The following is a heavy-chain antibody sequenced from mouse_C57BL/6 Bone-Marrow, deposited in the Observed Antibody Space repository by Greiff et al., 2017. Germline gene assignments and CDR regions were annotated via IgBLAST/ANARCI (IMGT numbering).Heavy chain of an antibody. V-gene: IGHV5-6*01. D-gene: IGHD2-3*01. CDR1: GFTFSSYG. J-gene: IGHJ2*01. CDR3: ARPLGYDGYYVGD. Sequence: EVQRVESGGDLVQPGGSLKLSCAASGFTFSSYGMSWVRQTPDKRLEWVATISSGGSYTYYPDRVKGRFTISRDNTKNTLYLQMSSLKSENTAMYYCARPLGYDGYYVGDWGQGTTLTVSS. CDR2: ISSGGSYT.